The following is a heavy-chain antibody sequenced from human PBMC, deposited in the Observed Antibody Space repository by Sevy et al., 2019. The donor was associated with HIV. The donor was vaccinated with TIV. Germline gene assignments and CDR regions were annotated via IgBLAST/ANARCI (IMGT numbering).Heavy chain of an antibody. CDR3: AKILYYYDSSGYYTDY. Sequence: GGSLRLSCAASGFTFSSYAMSWVRQAPGKGLEWVSAISGSGSSTYYADSVKGRFTISRDNSKNTLYLQMNSLRAEDTAVYYCAKILYYYDSSGYYTDYWGQGTLVTVSS. J-gene: IGHJ4*02. CDR1: GFTFSSYA. D-gene: IGHD3-22*01. CDR2: ISGSGSST. V-gene: IGHV3-23*01.